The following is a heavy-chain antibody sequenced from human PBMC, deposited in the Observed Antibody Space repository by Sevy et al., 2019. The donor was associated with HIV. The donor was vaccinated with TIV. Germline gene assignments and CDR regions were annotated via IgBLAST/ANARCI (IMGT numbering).Heavy chain of an antibody. CDR1: GFTFTYAW. CDR2: IQSRADGGTI. Sequence: EGSLRLSCAASGFTFTYAWMTWVRQAPGKELEWLGRIQSRADGGTIDYAASVKGRFRISRDDSKNTLYLQMNSLKTEATGVYYCSTDPIIVLLVTDGMDVWGQGTSVTVSS. D-gene: IGHD2-8*02. J-gene: IGHJ6*02. CDR3: STDPIIVLLVTDGMDV. V-gene: IGHV3-15*01.